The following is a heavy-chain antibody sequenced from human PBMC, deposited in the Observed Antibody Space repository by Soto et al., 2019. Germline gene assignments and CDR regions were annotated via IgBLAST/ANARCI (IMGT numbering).Heavy chain of an antibody. D-gene: IGHD4-17*01. V-gene: IGHV4-30-4*01. CDR3: VRGHGNFDY. J-gene: IGHJ4*02. Sequence: SETLSLTCSVSGGSISSADYYWSWIRQPPGKGLEWIGYIYYSGSTYYNPSLKSRVTMSVDTSKNQFPLKLSSVTAADTAVYYCVRGHGNFDYWGQGTLVTVSS. CDR2: IYYSGST. CDR1: GGSISSADYY.